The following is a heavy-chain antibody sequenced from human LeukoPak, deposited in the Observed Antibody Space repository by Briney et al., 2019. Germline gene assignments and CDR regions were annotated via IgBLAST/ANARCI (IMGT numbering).Heavy chain of an antibody. Sequence: ASVKVSCKASGYTFTGYYMHWVRQAPGQGLEWMGWINPNSGGTNYAQKFQGRVTMTRDASISTAYMELSRLRSDDTAVYYCASSANEWYPFDYWGQGTLVTVSS. V-gene: IGHV1-2*02. CDR2: INPNSGGT. D-gene: IGHD3-3*01. J-gene: IGHJ4*02. CDR1: GYTFTGYY. CDR3: ASSANEWYPFDY.